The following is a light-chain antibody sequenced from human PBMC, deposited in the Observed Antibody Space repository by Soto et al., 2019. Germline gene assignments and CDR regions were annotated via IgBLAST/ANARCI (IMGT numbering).Light chain of an antibody. CDR3: SSYTSSSTLWV. CDR2: EVS. CDR1: GSDVGGYNY. J-gene: IGLJ1*01. V-gene: IGLV2-14*01. Sequence: QSVLTQPASVSGSPGQSITISCTGTGSDVGGYNYVSWYQQHPGKAPKLMIYEVSNRPSGVSNRFSGSKSGNTASLTISGLQAEDEADYYCSSYTSSSTLWVFGTGTKVTVL.